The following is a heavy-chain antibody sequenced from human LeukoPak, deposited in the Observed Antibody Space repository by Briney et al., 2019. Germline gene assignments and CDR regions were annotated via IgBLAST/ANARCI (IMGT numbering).Heavy chain of an antibody. CDR3: ASVVPGASDVGWFDP. CDR1: GGTFSSYA. D-gene: IGHD2-2*01. V-gene: IGHV1-69*05. J-gene: IGHJ5*02. CDR2: IIPIFGTA. Sequence: SVKVSCKASGGTFSSYAISWVRQAPGQGLEWMGGIIPIFGTANYAQKFQGRVTITTDESTSTAYMELSSLRSEDTAVYYCASVVPGASDVGWFDPWGQGTLVTVSS.